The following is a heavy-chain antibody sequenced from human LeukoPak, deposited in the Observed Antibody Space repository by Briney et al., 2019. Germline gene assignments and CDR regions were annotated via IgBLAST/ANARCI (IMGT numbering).Heavy chain of an antibody. J-gene: IGHJ4*02. D-gene: IGHD4-11*01. CDR3: ARGERDDYSKNFNY. CDR2: MNPNSGNT. Sequence: ASVKVSCKASGYTFTSYDINWVRQATGQGLEWMGWMNPNSGNTGYAQKFQGRVTITRSTSISTAYMELSSLRSEDTAVYYCARGERDDYSKNFNYWGQGTLVTVSS. V-gene: IGHV1-8*03. CDR1: GYTFTSYD.